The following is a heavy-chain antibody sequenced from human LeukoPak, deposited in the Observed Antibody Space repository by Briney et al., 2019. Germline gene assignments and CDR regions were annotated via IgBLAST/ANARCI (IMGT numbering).Heavy chain of an antibody. CDR2: ISSSGSTI. J-gene: IGHJ4*02. CDR1: GFSFSGYW. D-gene: IGHD1-26*01. V-gene: IGHV3-48*04. CDR3: VREYSSGRLDY. Sequence: PGGSLRLSCTTSGFSFSGYWMHWVRQAPGKGLEWVSYISSSGSTIYYADSVKGRFTISRDNAKNSLYLQMNSLRAEDTAVYYCVREYSSGRLDYWGQGTLVTVSS.